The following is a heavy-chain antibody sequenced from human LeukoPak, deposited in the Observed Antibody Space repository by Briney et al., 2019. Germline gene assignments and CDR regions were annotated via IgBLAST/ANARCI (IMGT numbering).Heavy chain of an antibody. J-gene: IGHJ4*02. CDR1: GGSFSGYY. D-gene: IGHD3-22*01. V-gene: IGHV4-34*01. Sequence: SETLSLTCAVYGGSFSGYYWSWIRQPPGKGLELIEEINHSGSTNYNPPLKSRVTISVDTSKNQFSLKLSSVTAADTAVYYCARDKTYYYDSSGYSPLLYWGQGTLVTVSS. CDR2: INHSGST. CDR3: ARDKTYYYDSSGYSPLLY.